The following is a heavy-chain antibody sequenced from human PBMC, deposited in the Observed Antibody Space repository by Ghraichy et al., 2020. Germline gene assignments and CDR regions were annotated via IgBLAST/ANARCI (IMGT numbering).Heavy chain of an antibody. CDR3: ARYVTTGYSSGFYAFDI. V-gene: IGHV4-59*01. J-gene: IGHJ3*02. CDR2: IYYSGST. CDR1: GGSISSYY. Sequence: SETLSLTCTVSGGSISSYYWSWIRQLPGKGLEWIGYIYYSGSTNYNPSLKSRVTISVDTSKNQFSLKLSSVTAADTAVYYCARYVTTGYSSGFYAFDIWGQGTMVTVSS. D-gene: IGHD6-19*01.